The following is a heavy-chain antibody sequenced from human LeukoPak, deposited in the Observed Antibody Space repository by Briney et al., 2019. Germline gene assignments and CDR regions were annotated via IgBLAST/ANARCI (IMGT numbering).Heavy chain of an antibody. CDR1: GFTFSSYS. CDR2: ISSSSSYI. D-gene: IGHD3-22*01. CDR3: ARGTLVLIKD. V-gene: IGHV3-21*01. J-gene: IGHJ4*02. Sequence: GGSLRLSCAASGFTFSSYSMNWVRQAPGKGLEWVSCISSSSSYIDYADSLQGRFTIARDNAKNSLYLQMNSLRAEDTAVYYCARGTLVLIKDWGQGTLVTVSS.